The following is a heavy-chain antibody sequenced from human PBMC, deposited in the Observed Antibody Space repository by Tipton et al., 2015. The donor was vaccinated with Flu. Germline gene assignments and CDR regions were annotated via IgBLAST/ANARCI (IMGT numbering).Heavy chain of an antibody. Sequence: GLVKPSETLSLICTVSDYSISSGYYCGWLRQPPGKGLEWIGSISHSGRTYYDPSLKSRVTISVDTAKNQFSQRLSSVTAADTAVYYCARSTYYYGSGSSDYWGQGTLVTVSS. CDR1: DYSISSGYY. CDR3: ARSTYYYGSGSSDY. D-gene: IGHD3-10*01. CDR2: ISHSGRT. J-gene: IGHJ4*02. V-gene: IGHV4-38-2*02.